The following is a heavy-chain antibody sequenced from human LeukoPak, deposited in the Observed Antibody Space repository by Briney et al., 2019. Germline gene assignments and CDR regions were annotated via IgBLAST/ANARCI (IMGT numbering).Heavy chain of an antibody. D-gene: IGHD3-22*01. CDR3: ARGPYYEGYFDY. CDR2: INHSGST. J-gene: IGHJ4*02. CDR1: GGSFSGYY. V-gene: IGHV4-34*01. Sequence: SETLSLTCAVYGGSFSGYYWSWIRQPPGKGLEWIGEINHSGSTNYNPSLKSRVTISVDTSKNQFSLKLSSVTAADTAVYYCARGPYYEGYFDYWGQGTLVTVSS.